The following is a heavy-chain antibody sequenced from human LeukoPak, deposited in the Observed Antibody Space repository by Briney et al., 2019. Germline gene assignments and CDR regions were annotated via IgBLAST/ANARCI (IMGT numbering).Heavy chain of an antibody. CDR1: GYTFTSYD. J-gene: IGHJ4*02. Sequence: ASVKVSCKASGYTFTSYDINWVRQATGQGLEWMGWMNPNSGNTGYAQKFQGRVTMTSNTSIGTAYMELSSLRSEDTAVYYCARGRGLTYYYDSSGYYYAYWGQGTLVTVSS. CDR3: ARGRGLTYYYDSSGYYYAY. V-gene: IGHV1-8*01. CDR2: MNPNSGNT. D-gene: IGHD3-22*01.